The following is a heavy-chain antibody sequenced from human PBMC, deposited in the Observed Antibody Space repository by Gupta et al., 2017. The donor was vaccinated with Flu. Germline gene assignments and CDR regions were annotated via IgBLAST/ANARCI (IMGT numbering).Heavy chain of an antibody. D-gene: IGHD3-10*01. Sequence: QVQLVESGGGVVQPGRSLRLSCAPSGFTFRRYGIHCVRKAPGKGLEWVAVISYDGSNKYYADSVKGRFTISRDNSKNTLYLQMNSLRAEDTAVYYCAKDFRGGPYRGMIDYWGQGTLVTVSS. J-gene: IGHJ4*02. CDR3: AKDFRGGPYRGMIDY. CDR2: ISYDGSNK. CDR1: GFTFRRYG. V-gene: IGHV3-30*18.